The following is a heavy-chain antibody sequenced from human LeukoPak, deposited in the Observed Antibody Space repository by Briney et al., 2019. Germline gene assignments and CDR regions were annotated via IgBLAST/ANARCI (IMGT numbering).Heavy chain of an antibody. Sequence: PGGSLRLSCATSGFTFSSRSVNWVRQAPGKGLEWVSYISSTSSTIYSTDSVKGRFTISRDNAKNSVYLQMSSLRAEDTAVYYCARDGHVLLWFGEPAYYFDYWGQGTLVTVSS. D-gene: IGHD3-10*01. J-gene: IGHJ4*02. CDR1: GFTFSSRS. V-gene: IGHV3-48*01. CDR3: ARDGHVLLWFGEPAYYFDY. CDR2: ISSTSSTI.